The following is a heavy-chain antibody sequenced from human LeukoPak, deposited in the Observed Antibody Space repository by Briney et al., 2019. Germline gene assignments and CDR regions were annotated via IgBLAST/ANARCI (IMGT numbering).Heavy chain of an antibody. J-gene: IGHJ3*02. Sequence: PSETLSLTCNVSGDSLTSNFWSWIRHTPGKGLEWIGYVFHSGTTNYSPSLKSRVTISLDTSKKQIYLRLASVTAADTALYYCARRMATVTDAFDIWGRGTMVSVSS. CDR3: ARRMATVTDAFDI. D-gene: IGHD5-24*01. CDR2: VFHSGTT. V-gene: IGHV4-59*08. CDR1: GDSLTSNF.